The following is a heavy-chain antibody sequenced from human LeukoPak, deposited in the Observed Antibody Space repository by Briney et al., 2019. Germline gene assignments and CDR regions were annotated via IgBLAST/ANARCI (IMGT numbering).Heavy chain of an antibody. D-gene: IGHD6-19*01. Sequence: PSETLSLTCTVSGGSISSYYWSWIRQPPGKGLEWIGYIYYSGSTNYNPSLKSRVTISVDTSKNQFSLKLSSVTAADTAVYYCARQIAWAGIWWDAFDIWGQGTMVTVSS. J-gene: IGHJ3*02. V-gene: IGHV4-59*08. CDR2: IYYSGST. CDR1: GGSISSYY. CDR3: ARQIAWAGIWWDAFDI.